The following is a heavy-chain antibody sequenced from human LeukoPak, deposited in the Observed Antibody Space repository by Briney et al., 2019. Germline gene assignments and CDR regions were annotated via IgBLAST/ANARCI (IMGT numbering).Heavy chain of an antibody. V-gene: IGHV4-34*01. D-gene: IGHD5-18*01. CDR3: AKGAGGFSYYNWFDP. J-gene: IGHJ5*02. CDR1: GGSFSGYY. CDR2: INHSGST. Sequence: SETLSLTCAVYGGSFSGYYWSWIRQPPGKGLEWIGEINHSGSTNYDPSLKSRVTISVDTSKNQFSLKLASVTAADTAIYYCAKGAGGFSYYNWFDPWGQGTLVTVSS.